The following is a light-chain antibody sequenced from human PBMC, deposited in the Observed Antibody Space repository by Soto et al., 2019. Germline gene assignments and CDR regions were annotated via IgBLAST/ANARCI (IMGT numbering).Light chain of an antibody. J-gene: IGLJ1*01. Sequence: QSVLTQPPSVSAAPGQKVTISCSGSSFNIGNNNVSWYQQLPGTAPKLLIYDNNKRPSGIPDRFSGSKSGTSATLGITGLQTGDEADYYYGTWDNSLSAFVFGTGTKLTVL. CDR3: GTWDNSLSAFV. V-gene: IGLV1-51*01. CDR1: SFNIGNNN. CDR2: DNN.